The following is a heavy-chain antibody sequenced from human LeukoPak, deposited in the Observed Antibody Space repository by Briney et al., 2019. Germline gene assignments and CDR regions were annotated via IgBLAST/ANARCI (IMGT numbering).Heavy chain of an antibody. CDR1: GGSFSSSGCI. V-gene: IGHV4-39*01. D-gene: IGHD1-26*01. J-gene: IGHJ3*02. Sequence: SETLSLTCTVSGGSFSSSGCIGGWIRQSPGKGLEWIGSVYYSGSTYYNPSLKGRVTISVDTSKNQFSLRLNSMTATDTAVYYCARHAGHGGRNLFAFDIWGQGTMVTVSS. CDR2: VYYSGST. CDR3: ARHAGHGGRNLFAFDI.